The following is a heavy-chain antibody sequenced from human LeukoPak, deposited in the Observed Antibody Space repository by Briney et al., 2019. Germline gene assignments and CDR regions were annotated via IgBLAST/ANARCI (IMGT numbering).Heavy chain of an antibody. CDR1: GYTFTSYG. V-gene: IGHV1-18*01. D-gene: IGHD2-2*01. CDR2: ISAYNGNT. J-gene: IGHJ5*02. CDR3: ARGAVVVPAAIVFGFDP. Sequence: GALVKVSCKASGYTFTSYGISWVRQAPGQGLEWMGWISAYNGNTNYAQKLQGRVTMTTDTSTSTAYMELRSLRSDDTAVYYCARGAVVVPAAIVFGFDPWGQGTLVTVSS.